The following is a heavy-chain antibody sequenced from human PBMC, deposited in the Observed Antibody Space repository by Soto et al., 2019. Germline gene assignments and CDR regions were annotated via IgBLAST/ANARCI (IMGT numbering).Heavy chain of an antibody. D-gene: IGHD3-9*01. CDR3: ARGMYYDILTGYYKGYYYYYGMDV. Sequence: QVQLVQSGAEVKKPGASVKVSCKASGYTFTSYDINWVRQATGQGLEWMGWMNPNSGNTGYAQKFQGRVTMTRNTTISTAYMELSSVRSEDTAVYYCARGMYYDILTGYYKGYYYYYGMDVWGQGTTVTVSS. CDR2: MNPNSGNT. V-gene: IGHV1-8*01. J-gene: IGHJ6*02. CDR1: GYTFTSYD.